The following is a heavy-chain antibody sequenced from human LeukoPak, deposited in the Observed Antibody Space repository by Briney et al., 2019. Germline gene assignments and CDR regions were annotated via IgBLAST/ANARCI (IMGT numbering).Heavy chain of an antibody. Sequence: PGGSLRLSCAASGFTFSRYSMNWVRQAPGKGLEWVSSFSSSSSYIYYADSVEGRFTVSRDNAKNSLYLQMNSLRAEDTAVYYCARVAEDSSGWYGWDPYYLDYWGQGTLVTVSS. J-gene: IGHJ4*02. D-gene: IGHD6-19*01. CDR3: ARVAEDSSGWYGWDPYYLDY. V-gene: IGHV3-21*01. CDR1: GFTFSRYS. CDR2: FSSSSSYI.